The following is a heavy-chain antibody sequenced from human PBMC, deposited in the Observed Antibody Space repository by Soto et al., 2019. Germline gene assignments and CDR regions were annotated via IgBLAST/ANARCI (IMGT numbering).Heavy chain of an antibody. V-gene: IGHV3-23*01. J-gene: IGHJ6*03. CDR1: GFTFSSYA. Sequence: QLLESGGGLVQPGGSLRLSCAASGFTFSSYAMSWVRQAPGKGLEWVSAITGDGGSTYYADSVKGRFTISRDNSKSTLYLQLNSLRAEDTAVYYCANGRWSGFDHYYYMDVWGKGTTVTASS. D-gene: IGHD3-3*01. CDR2: ITGDGGST. CDR3: ANGRWSGFDHYYYMDV.